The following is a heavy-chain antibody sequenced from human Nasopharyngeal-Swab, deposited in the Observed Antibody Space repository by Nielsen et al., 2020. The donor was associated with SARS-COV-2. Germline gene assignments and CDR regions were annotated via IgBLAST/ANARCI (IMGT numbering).Heavy chain of an antibody. CDR3: ARSRARIQYDFWSGYYYYGMDV. CDR2: IIPIFGTA. J-gene: IGHJ6*02. D-gene: IGHD3-3*01. Sequence: WVRQAPGQGLEWMGGIIPIFGTANYAQKFQGRVTITADESTSTAYMELSSLRSEDTAVYYCARSRARIQYDFWSGYYYYGMDVWGQGTTVTV. V-gene: IGHV1-69*01.